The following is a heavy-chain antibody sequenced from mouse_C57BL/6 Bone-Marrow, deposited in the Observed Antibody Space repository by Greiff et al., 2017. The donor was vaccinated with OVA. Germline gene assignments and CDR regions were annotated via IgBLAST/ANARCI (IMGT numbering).Heavy chain of an antibody. Sequence: EVMLVESGGGLVQPGGSLKLSCAASGFTFSDYYMYWVRQTPEKRLEWVAYISNGGGSTYYPDTVKGRFTISRDNAKNTLYLQMSRLKSEDTAMYYCARAGGDGYYGYFDVWGTGTTVTVSS. CDR3: ARAGGDGYYGYFDV. J-gene: IGHJ1*03. D-gene: IGHD2-3*01. CDR2: ISNGGGST. CDR1: GFTFSDYY. V-gene: IGHV5-12*01.